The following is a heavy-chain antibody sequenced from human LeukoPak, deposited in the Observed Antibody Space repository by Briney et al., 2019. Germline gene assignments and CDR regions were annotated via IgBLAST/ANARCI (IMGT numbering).Heavy chain of an antibody. D-gene: IGHD2-15*01. Sequence: SETLSLTCAVYGGPFSGYYWSWIRQPPGKGLEWIGEINHSGSTNYNPSLKSRVTISVDTSKNQFSLKLSSVTAADTAVYYCASNCSGGSCYRTYYYGMDVWGKGTTVTVSS. CDR3: ASNCSGGSCYRTYYYGMDV. CDR2: INHSGST. V-gene: IGHV4-34*01. J-gene: IGHJ6*04. CDR1: GGPFSGYY.